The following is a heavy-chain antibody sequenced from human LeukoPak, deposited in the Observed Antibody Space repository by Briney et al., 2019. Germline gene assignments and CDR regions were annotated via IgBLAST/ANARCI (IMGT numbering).Heavy chain of an antibody. CDR3: ARAGYSSGWYSNKGNWFDP. D-gene: IGHD6-19*01. CDR2: IYPGDSDT. CDR1: GYSFTTYW. V-gene: IGHV5-51*01. Sequence: RGESLKISCKGSGYSFTTYWIGWVRQMPGKGLEWMGIIYPGDSDTRYSPSFQGQVTISADKSIGTAYLQWSSLKASDTAMYYCARAGYSSGWYSNKGNWFDPWGQGTLVTVSS. J-gene: IGHJ5*02.